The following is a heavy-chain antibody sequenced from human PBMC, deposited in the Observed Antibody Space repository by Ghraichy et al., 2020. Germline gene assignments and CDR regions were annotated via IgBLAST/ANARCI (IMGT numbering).Heavy chain of an antibody. J-gene: IGHJ3*02. Sequence: SQTLSLTCTVSGGSFSSFFWSWIRQPPGKGLEWIGYIFHSGTTNYNPSLKSRVTISVDTSKNQFSLKLTSVTAADTVVYYCARDQEFDAFDIWGQGTVVIVSS. CDR1: GGSFSSFF. CDR2: IFHSGTT. V-gene: IGHV4-59*01. D-gene: IGHD3-10*01. CDR3: ARDQEFDAFDI.